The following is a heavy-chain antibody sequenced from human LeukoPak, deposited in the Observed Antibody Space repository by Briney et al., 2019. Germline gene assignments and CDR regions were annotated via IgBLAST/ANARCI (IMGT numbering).Heavy chain of an antibody. CDR3: ARLVKSGSPYYFDY. CDR2: IYSPGTT. CDR1: GGSISSHY. Sequence: SETLSLTCTVSGGSISSHYWTWIRQPPGKGLGWIGYIYSPGTTNYNPSLKSRVTISVDTSKNQFSLKLSSVTAADTAVYYCARLVKSGSPYYFDYWGQGTLVTVSS. V-gene: IGHV4-59*11. D-gene: IGHD1-26*01. J-gene: IGHJ4*02.